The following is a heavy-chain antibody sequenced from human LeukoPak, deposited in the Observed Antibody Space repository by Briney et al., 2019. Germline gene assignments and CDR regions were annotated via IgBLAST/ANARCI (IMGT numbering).Heavy chain of an antibody. V-gene: IGHV3-30*02. J-gene: IGHJ4*02. CDR3: AKNPGAYCSSTSCYLDY. CDR1: GFTFSSYG. D-gene: IGHD2-2*01. CDR2: IWYDGSNK. Sequence: PGGSLRLSCAASGFTFSSYGMHWVRQAPGKGLEWVAVIWYDGSNKYYADSVKGRFTISRDNSKNTLYLQMNSLRAEDTAVYYCAKNPGAYCSSTSCYLDYWGQGTLVTVSS.